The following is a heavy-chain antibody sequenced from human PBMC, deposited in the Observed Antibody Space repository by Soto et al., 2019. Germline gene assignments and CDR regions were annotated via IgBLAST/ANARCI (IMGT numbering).Heavy chain of an antibody. V-gene: IGHV4-34*02. Sequence: QVQLQQWGAGLLKPSETLSLTCAVYGGSLSVYSWSWIRQPPGKGLEWIGDIDHSGSTNYNPSLESRLIISVDTSKRHFYLNLTSVTAADTALYYCARRGRYKTMTMVPAFDFWGQGTLVSVSS. D-gene: IGHD3-10*01. CDR1: GGSLSVYS. CDR3: ARRGRYKTMTMVPAFDF. CDR2: IDHSGST. J-gene: IGHJ5*01.